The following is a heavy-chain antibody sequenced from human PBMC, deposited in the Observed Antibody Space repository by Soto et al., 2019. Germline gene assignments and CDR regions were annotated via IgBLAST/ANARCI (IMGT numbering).Heavy chain of an antibody. CDR3: ARRYGGNFDY. Sequence: SETLSLTCTVSGGSISSYYWSCIRQPPGKGLEWIGYIYYSGSTNYNPSLKSRVTISVDTSKNQFSLKVRSVTAADTAVYYCARRYGGNFDYWGQGTLVTVSS. D-gene: IGHD1-26*01. J-gene: IGHJ4*02. V-gene: IGHV4-59*01. CDR1: GGSISSYY. CDR2: IYYSGST.